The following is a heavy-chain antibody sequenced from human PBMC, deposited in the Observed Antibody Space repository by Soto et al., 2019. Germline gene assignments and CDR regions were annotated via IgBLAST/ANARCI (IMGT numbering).Heavy chain of an antibody. CDR1: GFTFDDYA. D-gene: IGHD3-3*01. V-gene: IGHV3-9*01. CDR2: ISWNSGSI. Sequence: EVQLVESGGGLVQPGRSLRLSCPASGFTFDDYAMHWVRQAPGKGLEWVSGISWNSGSIGYADSVKGRFTISRDNAKNSLYLQMNSLRAEDTALYYCAKVLRFLEWLGAFDIWGQGTMVTVSS. J-gene: IGHJ3*02. CDR3: AKVLRFLEWLGAFDI.